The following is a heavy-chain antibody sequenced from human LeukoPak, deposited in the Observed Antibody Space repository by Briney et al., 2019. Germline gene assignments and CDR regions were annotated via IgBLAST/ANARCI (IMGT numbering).Heavy chain of an antibody. Sequence: GESLKISCKGSGYRFTNYWIGWVRQMPGKGPEWMGVIYPGDSDTRYSPSFQGQVTISADKSISTAYLQWSSLKASDTAMYYCARHLRLWQNCFDPWGQGTLVTVSS. V-gene: IGHV5-51*01. D-gene: IGHD5-18*01. J-gene: IGHJ5*02. CDR3: ARHLRLWQNCFDP. CDR1: GYRFTNYW. CDR2: IYPGDSDT.